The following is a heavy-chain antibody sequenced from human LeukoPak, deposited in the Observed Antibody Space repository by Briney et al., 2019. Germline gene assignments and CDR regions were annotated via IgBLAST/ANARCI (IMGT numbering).Heavy chain of an antibody. Sequence: SETLSLTCTVSGGSISSSSYSWGWIRQPPGKGLEWIGSIYYSGSTYYNPSLKSRVTISVDTSKNQFSLKLSSVTAADTAVYYCARQEEWELLRCWFDPWGQGTLVTVSS. V-gene: IGHV4-39*01. CDR2: IYYSGST. J-gene: IGHJ5*02. CDR3: ARQEEWELLRCWFDP. CDR1: GGSISSSSYS. D-gene: IGHD1-26*01.